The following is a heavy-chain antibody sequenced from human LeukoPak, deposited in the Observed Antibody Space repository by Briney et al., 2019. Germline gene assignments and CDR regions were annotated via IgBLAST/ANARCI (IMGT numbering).Heavy chain of an antibody. D-gene: IGHD5-18*01. CDR1: GFTFSAYE. V-gene: IGHV3-48*03. CDR2: ISTSGSTL. CDR3: ARDGPGYSFDY. J-gene: IGHJ4*02. Sequence: GGSLRLSCAASGFTFSAYEMNWVRQAPGKGLEWVSWISTSGSTLNYADSVKGRFTVSRDNARNSLYLQMNSLRAEDTAVYYCARDGPGYSFDYWGQGTLVTVSS.